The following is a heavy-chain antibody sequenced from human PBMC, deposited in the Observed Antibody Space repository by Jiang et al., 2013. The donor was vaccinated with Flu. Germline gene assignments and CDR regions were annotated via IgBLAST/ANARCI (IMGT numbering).Heavy chain of an antibody. V-gene: IGHV7-4-1*02. D-gene: IGHD3-3*01. CDR1: GYTFTSYA. CDR2: INTNTGNP. Sequence: GYTFTSYAMNWVRQAPGQGLEWMGWINTNTGNPTYAQGFTGRFVFSLDTSVSTAYLQISSLKAEDTAVYYCARVAVFGAFDIWGQGTMVTVSS. CDR3: ARVAVFGAFDI. J-gene: IGHJ3*02.